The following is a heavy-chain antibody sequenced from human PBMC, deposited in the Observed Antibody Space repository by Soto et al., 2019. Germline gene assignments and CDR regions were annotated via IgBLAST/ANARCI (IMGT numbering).Heavy chain of an antibody. CDR1: GDSISNYY. V-gene: IGHV4-59*01. Sequence: SETLSLTCTVSGDSISNYYWSWIRQPPGKRLEWIGYIYYSGNTIYNPSLKSRVTISLDTSKNQFSLNLSSVTAADTAVYYCAREKAYNWNTPGYGMDVWGQGTAVTVSS. D-gene: IGHD1-20*01. CDR2: IYYSGNT. CDR3: AREKAYNWNTPGYGMDV. J-gene: IGHJ6*02.